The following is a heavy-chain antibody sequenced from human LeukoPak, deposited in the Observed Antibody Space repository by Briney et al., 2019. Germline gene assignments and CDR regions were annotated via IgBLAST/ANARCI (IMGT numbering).Heavy chain of an antibody. V-gene: IGHV3-49*04. CDR1: GFTFGDYA. CDR2: IRSKAYGGTT. CDR3: TRVGHGGSYYVGSDY. D-gene: IGHD1-26*01. J-gene: IGHJ4*02. Sequence: PGGSLRLSCTASGFTFGDYAMSWVRQAPGKGLEWVGFIRSKAYGGTTEYAASVKGRFTISRDDSKSIAYLQMNSLKTEDTAVYYCTRVGHGGSYYVGSDYWGQGTLVTVSS.